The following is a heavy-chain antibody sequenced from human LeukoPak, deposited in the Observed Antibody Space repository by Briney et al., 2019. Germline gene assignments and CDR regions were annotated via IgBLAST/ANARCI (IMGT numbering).Heavy chain of an antibody. CDR2: IIPIFGTA. CDR3: ARGVPAAIGYYYYMDV. Sequence: SVKVSCKASGGTFSSYAISWVRQAPGQGLEWMGGIIPIFGTANYAQKFQGRVTITTDESTSTAYMELSSLRSEDTAVYYCARGVPAAIGYYYYMDVWGKGTTVTVSS. CDR1: GGTFSSYA. D-gene: IGHD2-2*01. V-gene: IGHV1-69*05. J-gene: IGHJ6*03.